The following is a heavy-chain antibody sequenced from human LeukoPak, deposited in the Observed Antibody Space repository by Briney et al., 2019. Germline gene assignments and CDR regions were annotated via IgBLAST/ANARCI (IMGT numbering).Heavy chain of an antibody. CDR1: GFTITNNW. Sequence: GGSLRLSCTVSGFTITNNWMYSVRQAPGSGRVWVSRIKMDERSAVYADSVKGRFIISRDNAKNTVYLQMNSLRADDTAVYYCATVFKGSSLQDYWGQGTLVTVSS. CDR2: IKMDERSA. D-gene: IGHD3-10*01. J-gene: IGHJ4*02. V-gene: IGHV3-74*03. CDR3: ATVFKGSSLQDY.